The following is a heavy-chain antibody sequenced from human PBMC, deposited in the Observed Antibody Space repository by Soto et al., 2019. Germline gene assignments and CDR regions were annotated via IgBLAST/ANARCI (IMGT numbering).Heavy chain of an antibody. D-gene: IGHD2-15*01. V-gene: IGHV3-74*01. J-gene: IGHJ4*02. Sequence: GGSLRLSCAASGFTFSSYWMHWVRQAPGKGLVWVSRINSDGSSTSYADSVKGRFTISRDNAKNTLYLQMNSLRAEDTAVYYCARGGGLVAANLDYWGQGTLVTVSS. CDR1: GFTFSSYW. CDR2: INSDGSST. CDR3: ARGGGLVAANLDY.